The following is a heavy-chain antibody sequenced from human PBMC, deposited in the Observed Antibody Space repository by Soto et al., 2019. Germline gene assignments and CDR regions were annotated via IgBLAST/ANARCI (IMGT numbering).Heavy chain of an antibody. CDR1: GYTFTNYG. CDR3: ARGRSYGFPFDY. V-gene: IGHV1-8*02. J-gene: IGHJ4*02. D-gene: IGHD5-18*01. CDR2: MNPNSGNT. Sequence: ASVQVSCKASGYTFTNYGVTWVRQATGQVLEWMGWMNPNSGNTGYAQKFKGRVTMTRNTSISTAYMELSSLRSEDTAVYYCARGRSYGFPFDYWGQGTPVTVSS.